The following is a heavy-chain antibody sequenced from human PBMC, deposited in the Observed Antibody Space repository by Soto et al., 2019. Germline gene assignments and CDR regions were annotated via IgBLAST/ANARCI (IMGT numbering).Heavy chain of an antibody. V-gene: IGHV4-61*09. Sequence: SQTLSLTCSVSGGSISDVSISYYYWSWIRQPAGKGLEWIGHIYSSGTTSYNPSLRSRVTMSIDTSKNQFSLSLSSVTAADTAMYYCARFDQHDYPIKKNFFDYWGQGTLVTVSS. D-gene: IGHD4-17*01. CDR3: ARFDQHDYPIKKNFFDY. CDR2: IYSSGTT. J-gene: IGHJ4*02. CDR1: GGSISDVSISYYY.